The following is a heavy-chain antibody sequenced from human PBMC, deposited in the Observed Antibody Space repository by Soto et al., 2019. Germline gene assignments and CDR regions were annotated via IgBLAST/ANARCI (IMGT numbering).Heavy chain of an antibody. CDR3: ARVLGADYFDY. CDR1: RYTFTGYC. Sequence: ASVKVSCKASRYTFTGYCMHWVRQAPVQGLEWMGWIDPNSGGTKYAQKFQGRVTMTRDTSISTAYMELSSLTYDDTAVYYCARVLGADYFDYWGQGTLVTVSS. J-gene: IGHJ4*02. D-gene: IGHD3-16*01. V-gene: IGHV1-2*02. CDR2: IDPNSGGT.